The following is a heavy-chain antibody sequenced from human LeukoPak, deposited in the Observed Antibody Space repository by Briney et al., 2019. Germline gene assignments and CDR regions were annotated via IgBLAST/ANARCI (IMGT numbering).Heavy chain of an antibody. CDR2: IIPIFGTA. V-gene: IGHV1-69*05. CDR1: GGTFSSYA. D-gene: IGHD3-3*01. J-gene: IGHJ4*02. Sequence: ASVKVSCKASGGTFSSYAISWVRQAPGQGLEWMGRIIPIFGTANYARKFQGRVTITTDESTSTAYMELSSLRSEDTAVYYCARDRDVLRFLEWSSDYWGQGTLVTVSS. CDR3: ARDRDVLRFLEWSSDY.